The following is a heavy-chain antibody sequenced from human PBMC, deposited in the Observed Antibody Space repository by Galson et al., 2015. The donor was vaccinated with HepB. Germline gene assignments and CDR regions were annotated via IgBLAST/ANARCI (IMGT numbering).Heavy chain of an antibody. D-gene: IGHD2-2*01. J-gene: IGHJ5*02. V-gene: IGHV3-15*01. Sequence: SLRLSCAASGFPFNNAWMTWVRQAPGMGLEWVGRIKSKTDGETTDYAAPVKGRFTISRDDSRNTLYLQMHSLKTDDTAVYYCTTDAYSSSYWSWLDPWGQGTLVTVSS. CDR1: GFPFNNAW. CDR3: TTDAYSSSYWSWLDP. CDR2: IKSKTDGETT.